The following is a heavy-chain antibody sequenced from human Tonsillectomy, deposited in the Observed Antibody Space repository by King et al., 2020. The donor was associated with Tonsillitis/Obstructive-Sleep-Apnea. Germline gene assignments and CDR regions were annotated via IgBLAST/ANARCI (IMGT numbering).Heavy chain of an antibody. J-gene: IGHJ6*02. Sequence: VQLVESGAEVKKPGASVKVSCKVSGYTLTDLSMHWVRQAPGKGLEWMGGFDPEDGETIYVQKFQGRVTMTDDTSTDIAYMELSSLRFEDTAIYYCATELTVGSYRGHYGMDVLGQGTTVTVSS. D-gene: IGHD1-26*01. V-gene: IGHV1-24*01. CDR3: ATELTVGSYRGHYGMDV. CDR2: FDPEDGET. CDR1: GYTLTDLS.